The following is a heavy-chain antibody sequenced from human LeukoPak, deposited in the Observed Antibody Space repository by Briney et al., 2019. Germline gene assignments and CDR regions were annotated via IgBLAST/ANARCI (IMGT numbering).Heavy chain of an antibody. CDR3: AREGLVGALIFDY. CDR2: ISANDGNT. CDR1: GYTFTIYG. Sequence: ASVNVSCTASGYTFTIYGISWVRQAPGQGLEWMGWISANDGNTDYPQKLQGRVTMTTDTSTSTAYMELRSLRSDDTAVYYCAREGLVGALIFDYWGQGTLVTVSS. J-gene: IGHJ4*02. D-gene: IGHD1-26*01. V-gene: IGHV1-18*01.